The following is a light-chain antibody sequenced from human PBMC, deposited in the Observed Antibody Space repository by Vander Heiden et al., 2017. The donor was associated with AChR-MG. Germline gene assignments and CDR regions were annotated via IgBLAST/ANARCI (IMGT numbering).Light chain of an antibody. CDR1: SSTIGAGYD. V-gene: IGLV1-40*01. CDR2: GNS. J-gene: IGLJ2*01. Sequence: QSVLTQPTSASGAPGQRVTISCTGSSSTIGAGYDVHWYQQLPGTAPNLLIYGNSNRPSGVPDRFSGSKSGTSASLAIAGLQAEDEADYYCQSYDSSLSGDVVFGGGTKLTVL. CDR3: QSYDSSLSGDVV.